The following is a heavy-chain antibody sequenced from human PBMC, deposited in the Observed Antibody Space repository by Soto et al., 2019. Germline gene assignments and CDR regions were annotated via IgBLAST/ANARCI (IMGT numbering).Heavy chain of an antibody. CDR2: ISAYNGNT. V-gene: IGHV1-18*01. CDR3: ARVGSGWYLFWFDP. J-gene: IGHJ5*02. CDR1: GYTFTSYG. Sequence: ASVKVSCKASGYTFTSYGISWVRQAPGQGLEWMGWISAYNGNTNYAQNLQGRVTMTTDTSTSTAYMELRSLRSDDTAVYYCARVGSGWYLFWFDPWGQGTLVTVSS. D-gene: IGHD6-19*01.